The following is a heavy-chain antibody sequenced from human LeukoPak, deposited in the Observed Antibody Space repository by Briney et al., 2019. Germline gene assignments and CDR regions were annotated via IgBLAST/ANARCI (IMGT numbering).Heavy chain of an antibody. J-gene: IGHJ4*02. Sequence: GGSLRLSCAASGFTFSDSYMSWIRQVPGKGLEWVSSISSGSTYIYNADSVQGRFTISRDNAKNSLYLQMNSLRAEDTAVYYCARDDPPLNPDYWGQGTLVTVSS. CDR2: ISSGSTYI. D-gene: IGHD1-14*01. V-gene: IGHV3-11*01. CDR1: GFTFSDSY. CDR3: ARDDPPLNPDY.